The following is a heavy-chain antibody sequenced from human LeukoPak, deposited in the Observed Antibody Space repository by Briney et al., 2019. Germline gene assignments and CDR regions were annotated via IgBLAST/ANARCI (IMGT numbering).Heavy chain of an antibody. V-gene: IGHV3-53*01. Sequence: GGSLRLSCAASGFTVSSNYMSWVRQAPGKGLEWVSVIYSGGSTYYADSVKGRFTISRDNSKNTLYLQMNSLRAEDTAVYYCAXXXXXXXXAPLPYYYYYMDVWGKGTTVTISS. CDR3: AXXXXXXXXAPLPYYYYYMDV. J-gene: IGHJ6*03. CDR1: GFTVSSNY. CDR2: IYSGGST.